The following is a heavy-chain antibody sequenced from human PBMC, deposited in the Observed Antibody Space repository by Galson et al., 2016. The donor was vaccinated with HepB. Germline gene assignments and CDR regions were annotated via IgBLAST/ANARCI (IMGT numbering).Heavy chain of an antibody. CDR1: GFPFSSYW. J-gene: IGHJ5*02. D-gene: IGHD1-1*01. CDR2: INSDVRNI. Sequence: SLRLSCAASGFPFSSYWMHWVRQAPGKGLVWVSRINSDVRNIGYADSVKGRFTISRDNAENTLYLQMNSLRDDDTAVYYCTRELGAGYTTWFDTWGQGTPVTVSS. CDR3: TRELGAGYTTWFDT. V-gene: IGHV3-74*01.